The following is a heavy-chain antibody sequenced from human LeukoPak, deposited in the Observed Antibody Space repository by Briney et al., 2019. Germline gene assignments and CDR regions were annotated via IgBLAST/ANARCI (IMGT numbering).Heavy chain of an antibody. CDR1: GASFNSYY. CDR3: ARVVGADRRFFDY. Sequence: PSETLSLTCTVSGASFNSYYWSWLRQPAGKGLEWIGRIHTSGSTDYSPSLQSRVTISIDTSQKQFSLNLSSVTAADTAVYYCARVVGADRRFFDYWGQGTLVTVSS. V-gene: IGHV4-4*07. D-gene: IGHD1-26*01. CDR2: IHTSGST. J-gene: IGHJ4*02.